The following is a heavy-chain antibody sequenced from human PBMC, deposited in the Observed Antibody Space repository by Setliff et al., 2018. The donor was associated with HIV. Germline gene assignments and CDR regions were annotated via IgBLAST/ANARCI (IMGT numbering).Heavy chain of an antibody. CDR1: GYTFTSYS. D-gene: IGHD6-13*01. CDR2: INPNSGGT. V-gene: IGHV1-2*04. Sequence: ASVKVSCKASGYTFTSYSLHWVRQAPGQGLEWMGWINPNSGGTNYAQKFQGWVTMTRDTSISTAYMELSRLRSDDTAVYYCASSQQQLNPPDSWGQGTLVTVSS. J-gene: IGHJ5*01. CDR3: ASSQQQLNPPDS.